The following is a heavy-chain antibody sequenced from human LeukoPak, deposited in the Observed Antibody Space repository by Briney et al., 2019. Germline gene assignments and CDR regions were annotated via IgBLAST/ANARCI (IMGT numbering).Heavy chain of an antibody. D-gene: IGHD6-13*01. CDR1: GGSISSSSYY. V-gene: IGHV4-39*07. J-gene: IGHJ5*02. CDR2: IYYSGST. CDR3: ARDLSSGIAAAGTCWFDP. Sequence: SETLSLTCTVSGGSISSSSYYWGWIRQPPGKGLEWIGSIYYSGSTYYNPSLKSRVTISVDTSKNQFSLKLSSVTAADTAVYYCARDLSSGIAAAGTCWFDPWGQGTLVTVSS.